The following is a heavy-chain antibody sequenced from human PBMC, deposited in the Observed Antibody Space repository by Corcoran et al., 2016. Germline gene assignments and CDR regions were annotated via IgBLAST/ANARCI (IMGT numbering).Heavy chain of an antibody. CDR2: IYYSGST. Sequence: QLQLQESGPGLVKPSATLSLTCTVSGGSISSSSYYLGWIRQPPGKGLEWIGSIYYSGSTYYNTSLKSRVTISVDTSKNQFSLKLSSVTAADTVVDYCARSSRRIVVVIGPFDAFDIWGQGTMVTGSS. D-gene: IGHD3-22*01. CDR1: GGSISSSSYY. CDR3: ARSSRRIVVVIGPFDAFDI. V-gene: IGHV4-39*07. J-gene: IGHJ3*02.